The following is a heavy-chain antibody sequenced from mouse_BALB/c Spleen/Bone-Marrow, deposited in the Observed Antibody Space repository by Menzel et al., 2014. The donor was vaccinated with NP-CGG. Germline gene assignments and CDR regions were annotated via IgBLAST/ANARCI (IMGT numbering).Heavy chain of an antibody. V-gene: IGHV1-9*01. CDR3: ARGIDYYAMDY. CDR1: GYTFSSYW. CDR2: ILPGSGST. J-gene: IGHJ4*01. Sequence: QVQLKQSGAELMKPGASVKISCKATGYTFSSYWIEWVKRRPGHGLEWIGEILPGSGSTNYNEKFKGKATFTADTSSNTAYMQLSSLTSEDSAVYYCARGIDYYAMDYWGQGTSVTVSS.